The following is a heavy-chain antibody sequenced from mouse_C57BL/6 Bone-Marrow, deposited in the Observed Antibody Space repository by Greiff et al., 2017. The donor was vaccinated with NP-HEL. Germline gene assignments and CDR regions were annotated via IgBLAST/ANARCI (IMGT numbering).Heavy chain of an antibody. CDR3: ARQLRLPAWFAY. D-gene: IGHD3-2*02. Sequence: EVQGVESGGGLVKPGGSLKLSCAASGFTFSSYTMSWVRQTPEKRLEWVATISGGGGNTYYPDSVKGRFTISRDNAKNTLYLQMSSLRSEDTALYYCARQLRLPAWFAYWGQGTLVTVSA. CDR1: GFTFSSYT. V-gene: IGHV5-9*01. CDR2: ISGGGGNT. J-gene: IGHJ3*01.